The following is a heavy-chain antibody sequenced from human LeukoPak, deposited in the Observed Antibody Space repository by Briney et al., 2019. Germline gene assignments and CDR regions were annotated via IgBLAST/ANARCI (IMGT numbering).Heavy chain of an antibody. CDR2: IYYSGST. V-gene: IGHV4-59*08. CDR1: GGSISSYY. Sequence: SETLSLTCTVSGGSISSYYWSWIRQPPGKGLEWIGYIYYSGSTNYNPSLKSRVTISVDTSKNQFSLKLSSVTAADTAVYYCATSDYLRRDYWGQGTLVTVSS. CDR3: ATSDYLRRDY. D-gene: IGHD4-17*01. J-gene: IGHJ4*02.